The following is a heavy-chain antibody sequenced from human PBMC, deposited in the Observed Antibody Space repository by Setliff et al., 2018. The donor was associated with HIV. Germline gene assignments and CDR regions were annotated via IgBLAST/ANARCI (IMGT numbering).Heavy chain of an antibody. Sequence: SETLSLTCTVSGGSISSGHYYWSWIRHHPGKGLEWIGYIYYTGSTYFNPSLKSRVTLSIDTSKNQFSLKLSSVTAADTAVYYCARDRYAGEIDYWGQGTLVTVSS. V-gene: IGHV4-31*03. D-gene: IGHD3-10*01. J-gene: IGHJ4*02. CDR2: IYYTGST. CDR1: GGSISSGHYY. CDR3: ARDRYAGEIDY.